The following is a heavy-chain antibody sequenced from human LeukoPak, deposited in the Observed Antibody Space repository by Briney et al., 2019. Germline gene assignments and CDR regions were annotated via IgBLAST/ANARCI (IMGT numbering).Heavy chain of an antibody. CDR3: AKGRDSSSWLDYFDY. J-gene: IGHJ4*02. Sequence: PGGSLRLSCAASGFTFSSYGMHWVRQAPGKGLEWVAVISYDGSNKYYADSVKGRFIISRDNSKNTLYLQMNSLRAEDTAVYYCAKGRDSSSWLDYFDYWGQGTLVTVSS. V-gene: IGHV3-30*18. D-gene: IGHD6-13*01. CDR1: GFTFSSYG. CDR2: ISYDGSNK.